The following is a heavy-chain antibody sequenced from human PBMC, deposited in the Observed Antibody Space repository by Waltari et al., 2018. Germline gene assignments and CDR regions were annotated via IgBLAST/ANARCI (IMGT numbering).Heavy chain of an antibody. CDR1: GYTFTSYD. D-gene: IGHD3-9*01. CDR3: ARFYDILTGYYGGYFDY. Sequence: QVQLVQSGAEVKKPGASVKVSCKASGYTFTSYDINWVRQATGQGLEWMGWMNPNSGNTGNAQKFQGRVTMTRNTSISTAYMELSSLRSEDTAVYYCARFYDILTGYYGGYFDYWGQGTLVTVSS. J-gene: IGHJ4*02. V-gene: IGHV1-8*01. CDR2: MNPNSGNT.